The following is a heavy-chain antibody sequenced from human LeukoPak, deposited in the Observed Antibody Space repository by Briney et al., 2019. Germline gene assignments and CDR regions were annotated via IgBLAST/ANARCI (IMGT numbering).Heavy chain of an antibody. CDR2: INGDGDRT. J-gene: IGHJ4*02. CDR1: GFTFYSCA. D-gene: IGHD3-22*01. V-gene: IGHV3-23*01. CDR3: AKAPRGFQWFVEY. Sequence: PGGSLRLSCAASGFTFYSCALSWVRQTPGKGLEWVSDINGDGDRTYYADSVRGRFTISRDNSKNTLYLQMNSLRAEDTAVYYCAKAPRGFQWFVEYWGQGTLVTVSS.